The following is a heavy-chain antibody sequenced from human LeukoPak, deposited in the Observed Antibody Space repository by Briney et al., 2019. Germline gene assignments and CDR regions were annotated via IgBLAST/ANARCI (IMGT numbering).Heavy chain of an antibody. CDR2: INPNSGGT. CDR3: ARGMVRGVIIPDLVDY. V-gene: IGHV1-2*02. D-gene: IGHD3-10*01. Sequence: ASVKVSCKASGYTFTGYDMHWVRQAPGQGLEWMGWINPNSGGTNYAQKFQGRVTMTRDTSISTAYMELSRLRSDDTAVYYCARGMVRGVIIPDLVDYWGQGTLVTVSS. CDR1: GYTFTGYD. J-gene: IGHJ4*02.